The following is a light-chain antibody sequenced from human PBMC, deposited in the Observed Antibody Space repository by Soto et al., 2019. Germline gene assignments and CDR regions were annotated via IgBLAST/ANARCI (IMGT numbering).Light chain of an antibody. CDR2: EVS. V-gene: IGLV2-14*01. CDR1: SSDVGGYNY. Sequence: QSVLTQPASVSGSPGQSITISCTGTSSDVGGYNYVSWYQLHPGKAPKLMVYEVSNRPSGVSHRFSGSKSGNTASLTISGLQAEDEADYYCFSYTSSTAYVFGTGTKVTVL. J-gene: IGLJ1*01. CDR3: FSYTSSTAYV.